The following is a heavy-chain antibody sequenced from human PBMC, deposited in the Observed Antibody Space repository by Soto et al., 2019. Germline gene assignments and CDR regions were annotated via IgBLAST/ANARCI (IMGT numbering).Heavy chain of an antibody. CDR3: TTDYGMDV. J-gene: IGHJ6*02. V-gene: IGHV3-15*07. CDR1: GFTFSNAW. CDR2: IKSKTNGWTT. Sequence: EVQLVESGGGLAQPGGSLRLSCAASGFTFSNAWMNWVRQAPGKGLEWVGRIKSKTNGWTTDYAAPVKGRFTISRDDSKNTLYLQVNSLKTEDTAVYYCTTDYGMDVWGQGTTVTVSS.